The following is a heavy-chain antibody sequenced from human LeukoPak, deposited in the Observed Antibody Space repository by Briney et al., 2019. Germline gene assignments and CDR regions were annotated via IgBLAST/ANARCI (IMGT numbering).Heavy chain of an antibody. D-gene: IGHD1-1*01. CDR1: GFPFRNYS. CDR2: TRGGGET. J-gene: IGHJ4*02. V-gene: IGHV3-23*01. CDR3: AKANWVSNADAVW. Sequence: GSLRLSGASSGFPFRNYSMSGARQAPARGPEWVSSTRGGGETFYADSVKGRFTLSRDDSRNTVYLQLNNLRVEDSAIYYCAKANWVSNADAVWWGQGTQVTVSS.